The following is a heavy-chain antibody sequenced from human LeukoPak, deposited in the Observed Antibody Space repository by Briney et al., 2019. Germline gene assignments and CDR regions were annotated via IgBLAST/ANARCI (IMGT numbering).Heavy chain of an antibody. CDR1: GYTFTSYD. CDR2: MNPNSGNT. CDR3: ARGSRITMVRGVIYYYHYMDV. Sequence: PSASVKVSCKASGYTFTSYDINWVRQATGQGLEWMGWMNPNSGNTGYAQKFQGRVTMTRNTSISTAYMELSSLRSEDTAVYYCARGSRITMVRGVIYYYHYMDVWGKGTTVTVSS. V-gene: IGHV1-8*01. J-gene: IGHJ6*03. D-gene: IGHD3-10*01.